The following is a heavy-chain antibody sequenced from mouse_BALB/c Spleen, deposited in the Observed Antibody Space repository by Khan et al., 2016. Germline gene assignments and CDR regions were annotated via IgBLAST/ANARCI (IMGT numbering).Heavy chain of an antibody. V-gene: IGHV1-18*01. Sequence: VQLKQPGPDLVKPGASVKISCKAAGYLFTGYYMHWVKQSHGKSLEWIGRVNPNNGGTTYNQKFKGKAILTVDKSSTTAYMELRSLTSEDSAVSYWASMGGHYVGWGQGTTLTVCS. CDR1: GYLFTGYY. CDR2: VNPNNGGT. D-gene: IGHD2-1*01. J-gene: IGHJ2*01. CDR3: ASMGGHYVG.